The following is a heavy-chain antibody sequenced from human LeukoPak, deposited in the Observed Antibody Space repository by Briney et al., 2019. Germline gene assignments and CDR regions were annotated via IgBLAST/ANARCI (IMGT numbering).Heavy chain of an antibody. Sequence: SETLSLTCAVSGVSLSAYYWSWIRQPPGKGLEWIGEVSPGGYAKYNPSLKSRVTISVDTSENQLSLRVTSVTAAYTAMYYCGRIRCGHSEDNLWAQGTLVTVSS. CDR3: GRIRCGHSEDNL. D-gene: IGHD2-21*01. CDR1: GVSLSAYY. J-gene: IGHJ5*02. V-gene: IGHV4-34*01. CDR2: VSPGGYA.